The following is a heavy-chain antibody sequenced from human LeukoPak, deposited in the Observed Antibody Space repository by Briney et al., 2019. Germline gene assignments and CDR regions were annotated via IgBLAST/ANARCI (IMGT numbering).Heavy chain of an antibody. D-gene: IGHD4-17*01. CDR1: GFTFSSYA. Sequence: PGGSLRLSCAASGFTFSSYAMSWVRQAPGKGLEWVSAISGSGGSTYYADSVKGRFTISRDNSKNTLYLQMNSLRAEDAAVYYCAKADSFTVTTSFDYWGQGTLVTVSS. CDR2: ISGSGGST. CDR3: AKADSFTVTTSFDY. V-gene: IGHV3-23*01. J-gene: IGHJ4*02.